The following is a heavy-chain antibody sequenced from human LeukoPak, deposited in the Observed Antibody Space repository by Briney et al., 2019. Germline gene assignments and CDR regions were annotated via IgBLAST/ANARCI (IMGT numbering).Heavy chain of an antibody. CDR2: ISGSGGST. V-gene: IGHV3-23*01. Sequence: GGSLRLSCAASGFTFSSYAMSWVPQAPGKGLEWVSAISGSGGSTYYADPVKGRFTISRDNSKNTLYLQMNSLRAEDTAVYYCANYDSSGYHAFDIWGQGTMVTVSS. CDR3: ANYDSSGYHAFDI. CDR1: GFTFSSYA. D-gene: IGHD3-22*01. J-gene: IGHJ3*02.